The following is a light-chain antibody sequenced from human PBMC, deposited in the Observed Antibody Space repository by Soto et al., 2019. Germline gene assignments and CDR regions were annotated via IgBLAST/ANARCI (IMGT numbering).Light chain of an antibody. CDR3: CSYAGGYTYI. V-gene: IGLV1-40*01. CDR2: DVA. CDR1: SSNIGAGQD. Sequence: QSVLTQPPSVSGAPGQRVTISCTGSSSNIGAGQDVHWYQQLPGTAPKVLIYDVARWPSGVPDRFSGSKSGNTASLTISGLQAEDEADYFCCSYAGGYTYIFGTGTKVTVL. J-gene: IGLJ1*01.